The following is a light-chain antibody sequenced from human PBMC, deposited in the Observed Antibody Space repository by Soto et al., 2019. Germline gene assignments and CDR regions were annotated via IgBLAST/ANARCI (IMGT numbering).Light chain of an antibody. CDR2: EVS. CDR1: SSDVGGYNY. CDR3: SSYTSSRTLL. V-gene: IGLV2-14*01. J-gene: IGLJ2*01. Sequence: QSALTQPASVSGSPGQSITISCTGTSSDVGGYNYVSWYHQHPGKAPKLMIYEVSNRPSGVSNRFSGSKSGNTASLTISGLQAEDEADYYCSSYTSSRTLLFGGGTQLTVL.